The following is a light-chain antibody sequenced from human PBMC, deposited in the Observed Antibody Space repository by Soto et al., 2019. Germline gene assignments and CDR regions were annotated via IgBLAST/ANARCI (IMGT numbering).Light chain of an antibody. CDR1: QSVGSNF. Sequence: EFVLMQSPGTLSLSPGERATLSCRAGQSVGSNFLAWYQQKPGQAPRLLIYAASSRATGIPDRFSGSGSGTDFTLTITRLEPEDFAVYYCQQYGTSHPTFGGGTKVEIK. J-gene: IGKJ4*01. CDR2: AAS. CDR3: QQYGTSHPT. V-gene: IGKV3-20*01.